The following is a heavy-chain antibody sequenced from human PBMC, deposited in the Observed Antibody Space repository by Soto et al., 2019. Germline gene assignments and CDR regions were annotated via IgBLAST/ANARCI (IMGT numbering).Heavy chain of an antibody. J-gene: IGHJ6*02. D-gene: IGHD4-17*01. CDR1: GGSISSGDYY. Sequence: PSETLSLTCTVSGGSISSGDYYWGWIRQPPGKGLEWIGSIYYSGSTYYNPSLKSRVTISVDTSKNQFSLKLSSVTAADTAVCYCATPTVVSSYYYYGMDVWGQGTTVTVS. CDR3: ATPTVVSSYYYYGMDV. CDR2: IYYSGST. V-gene: IGHV4-39*01.